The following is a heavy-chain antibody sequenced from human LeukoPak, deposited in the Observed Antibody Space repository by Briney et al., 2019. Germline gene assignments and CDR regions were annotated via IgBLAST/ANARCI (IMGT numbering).Heavy chain of an antibody. CDR3: ARLYYDSSGCIDY. D-gene: IGHD3-22*01. V-gene: IGHV4-39*01. CDR2: IYYSGST. J-gene: IGHJ4*02. CDR1: GGSSSSSSYY. Sequence: SETLSLTCTVSGGSSSSSSYYWGWIRQLPGKELEWIGSIYYSGSTYYNPSLKSRVTISVDTSKNQFSLKLSSVTAADTAVYYCARLYYDSSGCIDYWGQGTLVTVSS.